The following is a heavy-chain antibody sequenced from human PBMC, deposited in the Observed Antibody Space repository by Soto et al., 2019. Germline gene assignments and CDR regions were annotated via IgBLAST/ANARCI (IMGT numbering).Heavy chain of an antibody. CDR3: ARAIRLLRLLLAD. J-gene: IGHJ4*02. V-gene: IGHV1-69*12. CDR1: GGTFSSYA. CDR2: INPIFGTA. Sequence: QVQLVQSGAEVKKPGSSVKVSCKASGGTFSSYAISWVRQAPGQGLEWMGGINPIFGTANYVQKFQGRVTIPAAEPTTTADMELSSLRSEDTDVYYSARAIRLLRLLLADWGQGTPVTVSS. D-gene: IGHD3-16*01.